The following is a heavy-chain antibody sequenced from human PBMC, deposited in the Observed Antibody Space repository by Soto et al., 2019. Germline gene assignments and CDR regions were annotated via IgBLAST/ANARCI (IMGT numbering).Heavy chain of an antibody. Sequence: SETLSLTCAVYGGSFSGYYWSWIRQPPGKGLEWIGEINHSGSTNYNKYITSRVTISVDTYKNQLYTKLSSVTAAETAVYYCARVYSSSRLGYWGQGTLVTVSS. V-gene: IGHV4-34*01. D-gene: IGHD6-13*01. J-gene: IGHJ4*02. CDR1: GGSFSGYY. CDR3: ARVYSSSRLGY. CDR2: INHSGST.